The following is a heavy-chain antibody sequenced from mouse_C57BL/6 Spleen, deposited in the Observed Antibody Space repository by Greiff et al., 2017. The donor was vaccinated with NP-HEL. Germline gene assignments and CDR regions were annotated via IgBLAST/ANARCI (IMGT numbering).Heavy chain of an antibody. V-gene: IGHV1-54*01. CDR1: GYAFTNYL. CDR3: AREGGSYAMDY. J-gene: IGHJ4*01. Sequence: VQLQQSGAELVRPGTSVKVSCKASGYAFTNYLIEWVKQRPGQGLEWIGVINPGSGGTNYNEKFKGKATLTADKSSSTAYMQLSSLTSEDSAVYFCAREGGSYAMDYWGQGTSVTVSS. CDR2: INPGSGGT.